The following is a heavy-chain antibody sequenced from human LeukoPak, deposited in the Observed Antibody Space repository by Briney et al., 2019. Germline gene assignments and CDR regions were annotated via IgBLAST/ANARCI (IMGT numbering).Heavy chain of an antibody. V-gene: IGHV3-23*01. CDR1: GFTFSSYA. J-gene: IGHJ4*02. CDR2: ISSSGGST. D-gene: IGHD4-23*01. CDR3: AKDRAVVTLVKFDY. Sequence: GWSLRLSCAASGFTFSSYAMSWVRQAPGKGLEWVSAISSSGGSTYYADSVKGRFTISRDNSKNTLYLQMNSLRAEDTAVYYCAKDRAVVTLVKFDYWGQGTLVIVSS.